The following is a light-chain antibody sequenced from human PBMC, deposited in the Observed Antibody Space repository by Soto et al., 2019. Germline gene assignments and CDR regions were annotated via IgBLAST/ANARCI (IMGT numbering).Light chain of an antibody. J-gene: IGKJ1*01. CDR2: AAS. V-gene: IGKV1-39*01. CDR3: QQSFSSPPWT. CDR1: HDIGNS. Sequence: DLQITQSPPSLSASVGDRVTITCQASHDIGNSLNWYQQKPGKAPNLLIYAASSLHSGVPSRFSGSGSGTDFTLTISSLQPEDFATYYCQQSFSSPPWTFGQGTKVDIK.